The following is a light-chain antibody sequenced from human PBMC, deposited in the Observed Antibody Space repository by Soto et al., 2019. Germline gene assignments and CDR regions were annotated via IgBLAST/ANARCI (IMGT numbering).Light chain of an antibody. V-gene: IGKV1-39*01. Sequence: DIQMTQSPASLSGTVGDIVSLTCLAGQNIGSFVNWYQQNPGKAPSLLSYATSNLQSGVKSRISRSGSGTEFTLTISSLQHEDFATYFCQQSYSAQCTFGQGTKVDIK. CDR1: QNIGSF. CDR2: ATS. CDR3: QQSYSAQCT. J-gene: IGKJ2*02.